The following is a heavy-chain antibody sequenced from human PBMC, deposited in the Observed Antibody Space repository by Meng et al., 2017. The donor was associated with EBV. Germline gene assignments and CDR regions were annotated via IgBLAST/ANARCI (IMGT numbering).Heavy chain of an antibody. J-gene: IGHJ4*02. Sequence: QVTVVQSGAEVMKPGSSWTVSCQTSGGTFTSDAISWVRQAPGQGLEWMGGLIPMSGAPNYAQKFQGRITITADESTSTHYMDLSSLRSEDTAVYYCASESGRGYTPDYWGQGTLVTVSS. D-gene: IGHD3-10*01. CDR3: ASESGRGYTPDY. V-gene: IGHV1-69*01. CDR2: LIPMSGAP. CDR1: GGTFTSDA.